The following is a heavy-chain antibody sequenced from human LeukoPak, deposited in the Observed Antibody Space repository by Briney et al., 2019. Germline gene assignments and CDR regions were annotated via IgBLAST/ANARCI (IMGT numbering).Heavy chain of an antibody. J-gene: IGHJ6*03. Sequence: GGSLRLSCAASGFTFSSYAMSWVRQAPGKGLEWVSAIGGGGDITYYADSVKGRFTISRDNSKNTLYLQMNSLRAEDTAVYYCAKGVVVVVAATPYYYYYTDVWGKGTTVTVSS. D-gene: IGHD2-15*01. V-gene: IGHV3-23*01. CDR1: GFTFSSYA. CDR2: IGGGGDIT. CDR3: AKGVVVVVAATPYYYYYTDV.